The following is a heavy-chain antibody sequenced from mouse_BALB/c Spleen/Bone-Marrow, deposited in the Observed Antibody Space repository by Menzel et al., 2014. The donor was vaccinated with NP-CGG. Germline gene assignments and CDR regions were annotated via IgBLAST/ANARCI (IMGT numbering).Heavy chain of an antibody. CDR3: ARDYGPFDY. J-gene: IGHJ2*01. D-gene: IGHD1-2*01. Sequence: VQLQQPGAELVKPGASVKLSCTASGFNIKDIYMHWVKQRPEQGLEWIGRIDPANGDTKYDPKFQGKATITADTSSNTAYLQLSSPTSEDTAVYYCARDYGPFDYWGQGTTLTVSS. CDR1: GFNIKDIY. CDR2: IDPANGDT. V-gene: IGHV14-3*02.